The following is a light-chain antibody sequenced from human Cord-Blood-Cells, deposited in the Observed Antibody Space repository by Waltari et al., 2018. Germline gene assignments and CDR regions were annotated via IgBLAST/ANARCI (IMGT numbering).Light chain of an antibody. CDR1: SRDVGGYNY. CDR3: SSYTSSSTRV. CDR2: DVS. V-gene: IGLV2-14*03. J-gene: IGLJ1*01. Sequence: QSALTQPASVSGSPGQSITISCTGTSRDVGGYNYVSWYQQHPGKAPKLMLYDVSNRPAGVSNRFSGSKSGNTASLTISGLQAEDEADYYCSSYTSSSTRVFGTGTKVTVL.